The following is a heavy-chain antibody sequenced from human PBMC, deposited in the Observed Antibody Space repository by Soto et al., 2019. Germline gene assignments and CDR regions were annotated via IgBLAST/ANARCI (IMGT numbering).Heavy chain of an antibody. CDR3: AGGGLWGSQGRAKGAYAYYGLDV. J-gene: IGHJ6*02. V-gene: IGHV3-74*01. CDR2: INSDGSST. D-gene: IGHD7-27*01. CDR1: GFTFSSYW. Sequence: GGSLRLSCAASGFTFSSYWMHWVRQAPGKGLVWVSRINSDGSSTSYADSVKGRFTISRDNAKNTLYLQMNSLRAEDTAVYYCAGGGLWGSQGRAKGAYAYYGLDVWGQGTTVTVSS.